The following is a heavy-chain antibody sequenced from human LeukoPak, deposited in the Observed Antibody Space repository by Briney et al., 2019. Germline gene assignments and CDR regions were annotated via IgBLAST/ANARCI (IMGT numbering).Heavy chain of an antibody. CDR1: GGSISSGSYY. CDR2: IYTSGST. Sequence: SETLSLTCTVSGGSISSGSYYWSWIQQPAGKGLEWIGRIYTSGSTNYNPSLKSRVNISVDTSKNQFSLKLSSVTAADTAVYYCARGDYSNYSYYFDYWGQGTLVTVSS. CDR3: ARGDYSNYSYYFDY. V-gene: IGHV4-61*02. D-gene: IGHD4-11*01. J-gene: IGHJ4*02.